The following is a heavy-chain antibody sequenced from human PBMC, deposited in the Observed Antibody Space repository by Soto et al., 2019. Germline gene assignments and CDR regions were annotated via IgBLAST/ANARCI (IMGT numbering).Heavy chain of an antibody. V-gene: IGHV3-11*01. Sequence: GRSLRLSCAASGFTFSDYYMSWIRQAPGKGLEWVSYISSSGSTIYYADSVKGRFTISRDNAKNSLYLQMNSLRAEDTAVYYCARDRLYGDYVHYYYMDVWAKGTTVTVSS. D-gene: IGHD4-17*01. J-gene: IGHJ6*03. CDR1: GFTFSDYY. CDR2: ISSSGSTI. CDR3: ARDRLYGDYVHYYYMDV.